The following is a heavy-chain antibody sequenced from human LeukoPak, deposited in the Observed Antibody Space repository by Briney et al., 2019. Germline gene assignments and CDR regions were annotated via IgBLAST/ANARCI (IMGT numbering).Heavy chain of an antibody. D-gene: IGHD3-3*01. J-gene: IGHJ6*03. V-gene: IGHV3-48*01. CDR2: ISSSSSTI. Sequence: GGALRLSCAASGFTYSSYSMNWVRQAPGKGLEWVSYISSSSSTIYYADSVKGRFTISRDNAKNSLYLQMNSLRAEDTAVYYCAKDYYDFWSGPAYYYYYYMDVWGKGTTVTVSS. CDR1: GFTYSSYS. CDR3: AKDYYDFWSGPAYYYYYYMDV.